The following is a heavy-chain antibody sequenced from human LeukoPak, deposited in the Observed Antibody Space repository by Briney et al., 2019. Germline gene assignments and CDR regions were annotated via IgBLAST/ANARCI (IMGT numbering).Heavy chain of an antibody. V-gene: IGHV3-48*01. J-gene: IGHJ4*02. Sequence: PGGSLRLFCAASGFTFSSYSMNWVRQAPGKGLEWVSYISSSSSTIYYADSVKGRFTISRDNAKNSLYLQMNSLRAEDTAVYYCAGWNFAYNWNYDFYWGQGTLVTVSS. CDR2: ISSSSSTI. CDR1: GFTFSSYS. CDR3: AGWNFAYNWNYDFY. D-gene: IGHD1-7*01.